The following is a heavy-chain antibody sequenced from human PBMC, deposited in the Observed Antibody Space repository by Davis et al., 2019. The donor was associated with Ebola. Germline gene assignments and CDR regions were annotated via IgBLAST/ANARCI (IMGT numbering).Heavy chain of an antibody. CDR2: MHHSGSS. V-gene: IGHV4-38-2*01. Sequence: MPSETLSLTCAVSGYSIRSGYYWGWIRQPPGKGLEWIGSMHHSGSSYYNPSLKSRVTMSVDTSKNQFSLKLSSVTAADTAVYYCARTIVVAGPPGAALWYFDLWGRGTLVTVSS. J-gene: IGHJ2*01. CDR1: GYSIRSGYY. CDR3: ARTIVVAGPPGAALWYFDL. D-gene: IGHD6-19*01.